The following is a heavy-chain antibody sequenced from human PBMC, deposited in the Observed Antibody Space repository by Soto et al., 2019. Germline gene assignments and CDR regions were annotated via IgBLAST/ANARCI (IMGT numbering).Heavy chain of an antibody. CDR1: GGFISSSSY. CDR3: VRASITGQYGGGYFDP. J-gene: IGHJ4*02. Sequence: QLQLQESGPGLVKPSETLSLTCTVSGGFISSSSYWGWVRQPPGKGLEWIASISYSGTTYYNPSLKSRVTISVETSKNQFSLRLSSVTAADNAVFCGVRASITGQYGGGYFDPWGQGTLVTVSS. V-gene: IGHV4-39*01. CDR2: ISYSGTT. D-gene: IGHD3-16*01.